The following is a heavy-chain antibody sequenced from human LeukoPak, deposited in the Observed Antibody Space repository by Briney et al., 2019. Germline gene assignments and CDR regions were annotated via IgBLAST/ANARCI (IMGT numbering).Heavy chain of an antibody. CDR1: GGSISGSSYY. V-gene: IGHV4-39*07. Sequence: SETLSLTCTVSGGSISGSSYYWGWIRQPPGKGLEWIGSIYYSGSTYYNPSLKSRVTISVDTSKNQFSLKLSSVTAADTAVYYCARGTLPFDPWGQGTLVTVSS. CDR3: ARGTLPFDP. CDR2: IYYSGST. J-gene: IGHJ5*02.